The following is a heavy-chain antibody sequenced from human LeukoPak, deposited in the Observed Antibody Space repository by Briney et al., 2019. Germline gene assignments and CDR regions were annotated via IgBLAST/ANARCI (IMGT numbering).Heavy chain of an antibody. Sequence: ASVKVSCKASGATFTGYYMHWVRQAPGQGLEWMGWINPNSGGTNYAQKFQGRVTMTRDTSISTAYMELSRLRSDDAAVYYCARDFMRLVVVAARSGGYWGQGTLVTVSS. CDR3: ARDFMRLVVVAARSGGY. V-gene: IGHV1-2*02. J-gene: IGHJ4*02. CDR1: GATFTGYY. CDR2: INPNSGGT. D-gene: IGHD2-15*01.